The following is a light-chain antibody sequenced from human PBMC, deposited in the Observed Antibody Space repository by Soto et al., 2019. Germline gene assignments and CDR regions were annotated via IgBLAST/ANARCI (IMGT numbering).Light chain of an antibody. CDR3: QQYGSSTIT. J-gene: IGKJ5*01. Sequence: EIVLTQSPGTLYLSPGERATLSCRASQSVSSSFLAWYQQKPGQAPRLLIYGASSRATGIPDRFSGSGSGTDFTLTISRLEPEDFALYYCQQYGSSTITFGQGTRLEIK. V-gene: IGKV3-20*01. CDR1: QSVSSSF. CDR2: GAS.